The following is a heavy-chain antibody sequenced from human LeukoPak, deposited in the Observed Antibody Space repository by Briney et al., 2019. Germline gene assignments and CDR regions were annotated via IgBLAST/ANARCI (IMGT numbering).Heavy chain of an antibody. V-gene: IGHV3-9*01. CDR2: ITWNSGNI. Sequence: GGSLRLSCAASGFTFNNYVMHWVRQAPGKGLEWVSSITWNSGNIGYADSVKGRFTISRDNAKNSLYLQMNSLRAEDTAVYYCAKDPTYSSSPYYFDYWGQGTLVTVSS. D-gene: IGHD6-13*01. CDR3: AKDPTYSSSPYYFDY. J-gene: IGHJ4*02. CDR1: GFTFNNYV.